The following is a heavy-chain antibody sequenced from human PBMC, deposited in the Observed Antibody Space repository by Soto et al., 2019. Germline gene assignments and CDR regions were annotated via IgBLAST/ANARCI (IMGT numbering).Heavy chain of an antibody. D-gene: IGHD3-9*01. Sequence: ASVKVSCKASGYTFTSYGISWVRQAPGQGLEWMGWISAYNGNTNYAQKLQGRVTMTTDTSTSTAYMELRSLRSDDTAVYYCATDAWYYDILTGNYVTTTGGMDVWGQGTTVTVS. CDR2: ISAYNGNT. V-gene: IGHV1-18*01. CDR1: GYTFTSYG. CDR3: ATDAWYYDILTGNYVTTTGGMDV. J-gene: IGHJ6*02.